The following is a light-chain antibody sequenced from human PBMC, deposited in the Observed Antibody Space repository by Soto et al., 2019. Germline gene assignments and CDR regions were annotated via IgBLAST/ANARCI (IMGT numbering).Light chain of an antibody. J-gene: IGKJ1*01. V-gene: IGKV3-20*01. CDR1: QSISSSY. CDR2: GAS. CDR3: QQYGSSPPRT. Sequence: EIVLTQSPGTLSLSPGERATLSCRASQSISSSYLAWYQQKPGQAPRLLIYGASSRATGTPDRFSGSGSATDFTLTISRLEPEDFAVYYCQQYGSSPPRTFGQGTKVEIK.